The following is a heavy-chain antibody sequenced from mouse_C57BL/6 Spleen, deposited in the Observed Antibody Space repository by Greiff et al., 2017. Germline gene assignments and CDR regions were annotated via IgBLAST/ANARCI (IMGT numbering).Heavy chain of an antibody. V-gene: IGHV8-8*01. Sequence: VKLMESGPGILQPSQTLSLTCSFSGFSLRTFGMGVGWIRQPSGKGLECLAHIWWDDDKYSHPALGGRRTISKDTAKNAVFLKIAEVDTAVTATYYCAGVIYYDYVNWYCDVWGTGTMVTVSS. J-gene: IGHJ1*03. D-gene: IGHD2-4*01. CDR1: GFSLRTFGMG. CDR2: IWWDDDK. CDR3: AGVIYYDYVNWYCDV.